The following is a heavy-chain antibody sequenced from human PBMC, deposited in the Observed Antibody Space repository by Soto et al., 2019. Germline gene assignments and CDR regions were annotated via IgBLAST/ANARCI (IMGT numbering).Heavy chain of an antibody. CDR3: ARTFRKAANYFDY. V-gene: IGHV4-31*03. Sequence: TLSLTFTFSGGSISSGGYYWSWIRQHPGKCLEWIVYIYYSGSTYYDPSLKSRVTISVDTSKNQFSLKLSSVTAADTAVYYCARTFRKAANYFDYWGQGTLVTVSS. J-gene: IGHJ4*02. CDR2: IYYSGST. D-gene: IGHD3-3*02. CDR1: GGSISSGGYY.